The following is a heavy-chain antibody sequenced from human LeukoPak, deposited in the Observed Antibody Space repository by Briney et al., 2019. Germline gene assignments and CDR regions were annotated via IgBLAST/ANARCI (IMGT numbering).Heavy chain of an antibody. CDR3: ARVSSSTPPYYYYMDV. Sequence: GESLKICCKGSGYSFTSNCIGWVRQMPGKGLEWMGIIYPGDSDTRYSPPFQGQVTISADKSISTAYLQWSSLKASDTAMYYCARVSSSTPPYYYYMDVWGKGTTVTVSS. CDR2: IYPGDSDT. V-gene: IGHV5-51*01. D-gene: IGHD6-13*01. CDR1: GYSFTSNC. J-gene: IGHJ6*03.